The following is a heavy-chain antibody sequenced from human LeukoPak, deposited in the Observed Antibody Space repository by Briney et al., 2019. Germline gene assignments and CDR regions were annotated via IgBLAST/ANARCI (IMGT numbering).Heavy chain of an antibody. D-gene: IGHD2-2*03. CDR3: ATGYCSSTSCYYALDF. CDR1: GFTFRAYA. CDR2: ISGSGGST. J-gene: IGHJ4*02. V-gene: IGHV3-23*01. Sequence: GGSLRLSCAASGFTFRAYAMSWVRQAPGKGLEWVSAISGSGGSTCYADSVKGRFTISRDNSKSTLHLQMNSLRAEDTAVYHCATGYCSSTSCYYALDFWGQGTLVTVSS.